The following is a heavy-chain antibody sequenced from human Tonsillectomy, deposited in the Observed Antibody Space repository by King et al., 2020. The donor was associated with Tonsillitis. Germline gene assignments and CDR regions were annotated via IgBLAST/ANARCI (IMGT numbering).Heavy chain of an antibody. CDR1: EFTFDDYA. Sequence: VQLVESGGGLIQPGRSLRLSCAASEFTFDDYAMHWVRQAPGKGLEWVSGISWNSGSIGYADSVKGRFTISRDNAKNSLYLQMNSLRAEDTALYYCAKGYYDNSSYPFDCWGQGTLVTVSS. V-gene: IGHV3-9*01. J-gene: IGHJ4*02. CDR2: ISWNSGSI. D-gene: IGHD3-22*01. CDR3: AKGYYDNSSYPFDC.